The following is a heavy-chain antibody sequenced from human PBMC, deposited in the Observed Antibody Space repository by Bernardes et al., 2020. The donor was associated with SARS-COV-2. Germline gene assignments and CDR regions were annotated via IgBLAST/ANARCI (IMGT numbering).Heavy chain of an antibody. D-gene: IGHD2-21*02. CDR1: GDSISSSNHY. Sequence: SETLSLTCAVSGDSISSSNHYWGWIRQPPGKGLEWIASMYSSGNTYYNPSLRSRVSKAVDPSKNQFSLRLTSVTAADTAVYYCAGSSCGRDCYIGGLRSWDYGMDVWGQGTTVTVSS. CDR2: MYSSGNT. CDR3: AGSSCGRDCYIGGLRSWDYGMDV. J-gene: IGHJ6*02. V-gene: IGHV4-39*01.